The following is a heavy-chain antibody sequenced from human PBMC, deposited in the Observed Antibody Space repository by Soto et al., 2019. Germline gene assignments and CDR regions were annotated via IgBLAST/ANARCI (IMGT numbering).Heavy chain of an antibody. V-gene: IGHV3-23*01. CDR3: AKDEAAAGNNWFDP. D-gene: IGHD6-13*01. Sequence: PVGSLRLSCAASGFTFSSYAMSWVRQAPGKGLEWVSAISGSGGSTYYADSVKGRFTISRDNSKNTLYLQMNSLRAEDTAVYYCAKDEAAAGNNWFDPWGQGTLVTVSS. J-gene: IGHJ5*02. CDR1: GFTFSSYA. CDR2: ISGSGGST.